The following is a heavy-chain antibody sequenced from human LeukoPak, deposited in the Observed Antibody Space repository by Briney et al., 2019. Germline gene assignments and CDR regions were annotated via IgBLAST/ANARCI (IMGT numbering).Heavy chain of an antibody. Sequence: PGGSLRLSCAASGFTFSDYYMSWIRQAPGRGLEWVSYISSSGSTIYYADSVKGRFTISRDNAKNSLYLQMNSLRAEDTAVYYCARWSHYDILTGSPVRSWGQGTLVTVSS. CDR1: GFTFSDYY. V-gene: IGHV3-11*01. CDR3: ARWSHYDILTGSPVRS. J-gene: IGHJ4*02. CDR2: ISSSGSTI. D-gene: IGHD3-9*01.